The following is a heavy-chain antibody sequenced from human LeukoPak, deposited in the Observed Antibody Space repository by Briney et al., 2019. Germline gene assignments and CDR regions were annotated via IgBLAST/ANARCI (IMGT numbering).Heavy chain of an antibody. CDR3: ASVRWFGEFYDAFDI. CDR1: GGSISSYY. CDR2: IYYSGST. V-gene: IGHV4-59*01. Sequence: SETLSLTCTVSGGSISSYYWSWIRQPPGKGLEWIGYIYYSGSTNYNPSLKSRVTISVDTSKNQFSLKLSSVTAADTAVYYCASVRWFGEFYDAFDIWGQGTMVTVSS. J-gene: IGHJ3*02. D-gene: IGHD3-10*01.